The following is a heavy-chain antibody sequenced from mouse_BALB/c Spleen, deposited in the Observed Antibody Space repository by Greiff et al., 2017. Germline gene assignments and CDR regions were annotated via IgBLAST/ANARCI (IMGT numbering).Heavy chain of an antibody. CDR2: IDPSDSET. CDR1: GYSFTSYW. Sequence: QVQLQQSGPQLVRPGASVKISCKASGYSFTSYWMHWVKQRPGQGLEWIGMIDPSDSETRLNQKFKDKATLTVDKSSSTAYMQLSSPTSEDSAVYYCAREGKYGNYYAMDYWGQGTSVTVSS. D-gene: IGHD2-10*02. CDR3: AREGKYGNYYAMDY. V-gene: IGHV1S127*01. J-gene: IGHJ4*01.